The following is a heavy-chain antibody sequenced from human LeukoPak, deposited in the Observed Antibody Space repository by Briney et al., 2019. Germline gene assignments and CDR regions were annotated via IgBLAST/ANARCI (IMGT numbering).Heavy chain of an antibody. V-gene: IGHV3-9*01. Sequence: GGSLRLSCAASGFTVSSNYMSWVRQAPGKGLEWVSGISWNSGSIGYADSVKGRFTISRDNAKNSLYLQMNSLRAEDTALYYCAKAPSMIAPPDYWGLGTLVTVSS. D-gene: IGHD3-22*01. CDR1: GFTVSSNY. CDR2: ISWNSGSI. CDR3: AKAPSMIAPPDY. J-gene: IGHJ4*02.